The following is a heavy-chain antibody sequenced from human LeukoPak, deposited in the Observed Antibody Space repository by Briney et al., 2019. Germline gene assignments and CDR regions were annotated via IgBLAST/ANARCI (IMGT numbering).Heavy chain of an antibody. CDR3: ASQLYYFDSSGYYDY. Sequence: YMHWVRQAPGQGLEWMGWINPNTGGTNYAQKFQGRVTMTRDTSISTTYMELSRLRSDDTAVYYCASQLYYFDSSGYYDYWGQGTLVTVSS. V-gene: IGHV1-2*02. CDR2: INPNTGGT. D-gene: IGHD3-22*01. CDR1: Y. J-gene: IGHJ4*02.